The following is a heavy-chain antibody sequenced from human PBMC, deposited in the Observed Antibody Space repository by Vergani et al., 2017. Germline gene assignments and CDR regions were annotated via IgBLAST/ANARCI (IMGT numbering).Heavy chain of an antibody. CDR2: IGYDGRIK. CDR3: AKDGRENSDYGYFDY. D-gene: IGHD4-17*01. Sequence: QVQLVESGGGVVQPGRSLRLSCAASGFRFNTYGAHWVRQAPGKGLEWVAFIGYDGRIKYNVDSVKGRFTISRDTSKKTLSLQMRSLRADDTAVYYCAKDGRENSDYGYFDYWGQGTLVTVSS. V-gene: IGHV3-30*02. J-gene: IGHJ4*02. CDR1: GFRFNTYG.